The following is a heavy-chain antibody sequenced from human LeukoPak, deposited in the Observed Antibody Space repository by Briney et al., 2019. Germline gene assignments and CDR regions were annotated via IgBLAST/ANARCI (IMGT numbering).Heavy chain of an antibody. Sequence: GGSLRLSCAASGFTFSRYGMHWVRQAPGKGLEWVAVISYDGSNKYYADSVKGRFTISRGNSKNTLYLQMNSLKTEDTAVYYCTKGRYTSGGFDYWGQGTLVTVSS. CDR2: ISYDGSNK. CDR3: TKGRYTSGGFDY. D-gene: IGHD6-19*01. J-gene: IGHJ4*02. CDR1: GFTFSRYG. V-gene: IGHV3-30*18.